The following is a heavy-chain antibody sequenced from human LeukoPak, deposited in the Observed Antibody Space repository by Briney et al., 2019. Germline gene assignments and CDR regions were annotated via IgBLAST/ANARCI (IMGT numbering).Heavy chain of an antibody. CDR3: ARATSVRLYAFDI. V-gene: IGHV4-34*01. D-gene: IGHD3-10*01. CDR1: GGSFSGYY. Sequence: PSETLSLTCAVYGGSFSGYYWSWIRQPPGKGLEWIGEINHSGSTNYNPSLKSRVTISVDMSKNQFSLKLSSVTAADTAVYYCARATSVRLYAFDIWGQGTMVTVSS. J-gene: IGHJ3*02. CDR2: INHSGST.